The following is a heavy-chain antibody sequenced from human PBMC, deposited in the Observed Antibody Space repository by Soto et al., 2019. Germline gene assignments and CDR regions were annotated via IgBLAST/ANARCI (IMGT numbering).Heavy chain of an antibody. CDR3: ARIPRYSFPTSDDLDS. Sequence: SVKVSCKASGGTFYTYTFSWVRQAPGQGLEWMGSITPIYPTTNYAEKFQGRLTVTADGPTNTAYMELNSLTSEDTAVYYCARIPRYSFPTSDDLDSWGQGTLVTVSS. CDR2: ITPIYPTT. D-gene: IGHD5-18*01. J-gene: IGHJ4*02. CDR1: GGTFYTYT. V-gene: IGHV1-69*13.